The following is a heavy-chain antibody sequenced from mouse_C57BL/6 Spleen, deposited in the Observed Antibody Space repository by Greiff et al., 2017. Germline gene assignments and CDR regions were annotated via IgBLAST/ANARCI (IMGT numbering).Heavy chain of an antibody. CDR1: GYAFSSSW. Sequence: ESGPELVKPGASVKISCKASGYAFSSSWMNWVKQRPGKGLEWIGRIYPGDGDTNYNGKFKGKATLTADKSSSTAYMQLSSLTSEDSAVYFCASITTVVNAMDYWGQGTSVTVSS. D-gene: IGHD1-1*01. J-gene: IGHJ4*01. CDR2: IYPGDGDT. CDR3: ASITTVVNAMDY. V-gene: IGHV1-82*01.